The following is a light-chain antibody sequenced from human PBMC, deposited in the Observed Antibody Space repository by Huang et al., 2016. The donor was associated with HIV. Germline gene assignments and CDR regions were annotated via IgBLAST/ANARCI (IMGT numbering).Light chain of an antibody. Sequence: EIVMTQSPATLSVSPRERATLSCRASQSVSGNLAWYQQKPGQAPRLLIYGASTRATGSPARVSGSGSGTEFTLTISSLQSEDFAVYYCQQYNNWLFTFGPGTKVDIK. J-gene: IGKJ3*01. CDR3: QQYNNWLFT. CDR1: QSVSGN. CDR2: GAS. V-gene: IGKV3-15*01.